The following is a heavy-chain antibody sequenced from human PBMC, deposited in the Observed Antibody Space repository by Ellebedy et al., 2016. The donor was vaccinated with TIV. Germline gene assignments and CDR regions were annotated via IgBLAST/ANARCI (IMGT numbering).Heavy chain of an antibody. CDR2: ISGSGGST. Sequence: GESLKISCAASGFSFSRYAMNWVRQAPGKGLEWVSTISGSGGSTYYADSVKGRFTISRDNSKNTLYLQINSLRAEDTAVYFCAKDQVVVAGSGALDIWGQGTMVTVSS. J-gene: IGHJ3*02. CDR1: GFSFSRYA. CDR3: AKDQVVVAGSGALDI. D-gene: IGHD2-15*01. V-gene: IGHV3-23*01.